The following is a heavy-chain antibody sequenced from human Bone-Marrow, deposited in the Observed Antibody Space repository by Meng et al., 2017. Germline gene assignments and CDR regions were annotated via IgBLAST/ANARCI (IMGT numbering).Heavy chain of an antibody. V-gene: IGHV4-34*01. CDR2: INHSGST. J-gene: IGHJ4*02. Sequence: QVQLQQWGAGLLKPSETLSLTCVVSGGSFSDYYWSWICQPPGKGLEWIGEINHSGSTDYNPSLESRATISVDTSQNNLSLKLSSVTAADTAVYYCARDNTMIGSFDYWGQGTLVTVSS. CDR3: ARDNTMIGSFDY. D-gene: IGHD3-22*01. CDR1: GGSFSDYY.